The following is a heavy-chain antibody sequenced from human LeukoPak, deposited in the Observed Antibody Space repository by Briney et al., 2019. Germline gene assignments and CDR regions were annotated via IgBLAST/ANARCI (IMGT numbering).Heavy chain of an antibody. CDR1: GFTFDDYA. CDR3: AKSLGSYYYAFDI. J-gene: IGHJ3*02. D-gene: IGHD1-26*01. CDR2: ISWNSGNI. Sequence: GRSLRLSCAASGFTFDDYAMPWVRQAPGKGLEWVSGISWNSGNIGYADSVKGRFTISRDNAKNSLYLQMNSLRAEDTALYYCAKSLGSYYYAFDIWGQGTMVTVSS. V-gene: IGHV3-9*01.